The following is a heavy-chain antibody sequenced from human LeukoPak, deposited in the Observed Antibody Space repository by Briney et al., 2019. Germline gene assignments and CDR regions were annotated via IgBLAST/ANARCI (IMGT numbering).Heavy chain of an antibody. D-gene: IGHD3-10*01. CDR3: AREAYYYGSGSYSINWFDP. J-gene: IGHJ5*02. V-gene: IGHV3-21*01. CDR2: ISSSSSYI. CDR1: EFTFSNFS. Sequence: GGSLRLSCAASEFTFSNFSMHWVRQAPGKGLEWVSSISSSSSYIYYADSVKGRFTISRDNAKNSLYLQMNSLRAEDTAVYYCAREAYYYGSGSYSINWFDPWGQGTLVTVSS.